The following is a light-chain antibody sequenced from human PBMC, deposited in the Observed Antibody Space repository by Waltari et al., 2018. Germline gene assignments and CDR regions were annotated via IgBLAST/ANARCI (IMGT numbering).Light chain of an antibody. V-gene: IGKV3-11*01. J-gene: IGKJ5*01. Sequence: EIVLTQSPATLSLSPGERATLSCRASESIGRYLAWYQQKPGQAPRLLIYDASNRATGIPVRFTGSGYGTDFTLAISSLETEDFALYYCQHRSNWPAFGQGTRLEIK. CDR2: DAS. CDR3: QHRSNWPA. CDR1: ESIGRY.